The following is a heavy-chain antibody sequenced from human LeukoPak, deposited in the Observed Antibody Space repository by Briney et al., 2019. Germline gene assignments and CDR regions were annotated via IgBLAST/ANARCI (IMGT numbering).Heavy chain of an antibody. CDR1: GGTFSSYA. CDR2: IIPIFGTA. Sequence: ASVKVSCEASGGTFSSYAISWVRQAPGQGLEWMGGIIPIFGTANYAQKFQGRVTITADESTSTAYMELSSLRSEDTAVYYCARDSGNYYDSSGYPYENQFDYWGQGTLVTVSS. CDR3: ARDSGNYYDSSGYPYENQFDY. J-gene: IGHJ4*02. D-gene: IGHD3-22*01. V-gene: IGHV1-69*13.